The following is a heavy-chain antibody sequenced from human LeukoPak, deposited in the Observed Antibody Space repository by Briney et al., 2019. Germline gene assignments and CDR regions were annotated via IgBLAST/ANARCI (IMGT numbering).Heavy chain of an antibody. J-gene: IGHJ4*02. CDR3: VKSDNIVGATYFDY. D-gene: IGHD1-26*01. CDR2: ISSNESST. V-gene: IGHV3-64D*09. Sequence: GGSLSLSCSASGFTFRSYAVHWVRQAPGKGLEYIYSISSNESSTYYADSVKGRFTISRDNSKNTLSLHMSSLKPEDTAVYYCVKSDNIVGATYFDYWGQGTLVTVSS. CDR1: GFTFRSYA.